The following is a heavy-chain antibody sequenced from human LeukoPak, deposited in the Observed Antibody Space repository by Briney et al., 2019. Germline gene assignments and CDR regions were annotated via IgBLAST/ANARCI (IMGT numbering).Heavy chain of an antibody. CDR3: ARVRRGYSYGYYYYCMDV. Sequence: SETLSLTCTVSGGSISSSSYYWSWIRQPAGKGLEWIGRIYTSGSTNYNPSLKSRVTMSVDTSKNQFSLKLSSVTAADTAVYYCARVRRGYSYGYYYYCMDVWGKGTTVTISS. J-gene: IGHJ6*03. CDR1: GGSISSSSYY. CDR2: IYTSGST. D-gene: IGHD5-18*01. V-gene: IGHV4-61*02.